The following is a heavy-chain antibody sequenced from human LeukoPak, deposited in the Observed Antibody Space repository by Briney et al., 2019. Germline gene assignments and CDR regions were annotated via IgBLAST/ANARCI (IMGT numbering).Heavy chain of an antibody. J-gene: IGHJ3*02. D-gene: IGHD1-26*01. CDR2: INHSGST. Sequence: SETLSLTCTVSGGSIGSYYWSWSRQPPGKGLEWIGEINHSGSTNYNPSLKSRVTISVDTSKNQFSLKLSSVTAADTAVYFCARAPLSGTYYTDAFDIWGQGTMVTVSS. CDR3: ARAPLSGTYYTDAFDI. V-gene: IGHV4-34*01. CDR1: GGSIGSYY.